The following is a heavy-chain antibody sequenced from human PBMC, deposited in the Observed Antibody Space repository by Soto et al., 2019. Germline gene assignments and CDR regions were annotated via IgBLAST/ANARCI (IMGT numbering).Heavy chain of an antibody. Sequence: PGGSLRLSCAASGVSFSNAWMNWVRQAPGKGLEWVGRIKSKTDGGTTDYAAPVKGRFTISREDSKNTLYLKMNSLKTEDTAVYYCTTDSRTHGSSGYYYYYCGMNVWGKGTTVTASS. V-gene: IGHV3-15*07. D-gene: IGHD6-13*01. J-gene: IGHJ6*04. CDR1: GVSFSNAW. CDR3: TTDSRTHGSSGYYYYYCGMNV. CDR2: IKSKTDGGTT.